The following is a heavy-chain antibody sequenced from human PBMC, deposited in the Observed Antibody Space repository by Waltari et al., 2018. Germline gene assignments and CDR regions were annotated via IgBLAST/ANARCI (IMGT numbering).Heavy chain of an antibody. CDR2: SSPIFGTA. CDR3: AREGTITMVQGVIGYYFDY. CDR1: GGTFSSYA. Sequence: QVQLVQSGAEVKKPGSSVKVSCKASGGTFSSYAISWVRQAPGQGLEWMGRSSPIFGTANYAQKFQGRVTITADKSTSTAYMELSSLRSEDTAVYYCAREGTITMVQGVIGYYFDYWGQGTLVTVSS. D-gene: IGHD3-10*01. V-gene: IGHV1-69*08. J-gene: IGHJ4*02.